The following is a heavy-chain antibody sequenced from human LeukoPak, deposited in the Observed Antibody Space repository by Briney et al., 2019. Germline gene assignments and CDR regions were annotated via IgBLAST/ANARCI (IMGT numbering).Heavy chain of an antibody. CDR1: GYTFTSYY. CDR3: ARDVLTRGVLMVYATFDY. V-gene: IGHV1-46*01. Sequence: ASVKVSCKASGYTFTSYYMHWVRQAPGQGLEWMGIINPSGGSTSYAQKFQGRVTMTRDMSTSTVYMELSSLRSEDTAVYYCARDVLTRGVLMVYATFDYWGQGTLVTVSS. CDR2: INPSGGST. D-gene: IGHD2-8*01. J-gene: IGHJ4*02.